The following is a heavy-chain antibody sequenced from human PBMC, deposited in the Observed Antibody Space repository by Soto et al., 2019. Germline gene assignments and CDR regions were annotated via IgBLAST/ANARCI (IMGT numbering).Heavy chain of an antibody. Sequence: GGSLRLSCAASGFTFSSYAMSWVRQAPGKGLEWVSTISGSGGSTYYADSVKGRFTISRDNSKNTLYLQMNSLRAEDTAVYYCAKGGLGATSEYFQHWGQGTLVTVSS. CDR1: GFTFSSYA. J-gene: IGHJ1*01. D-gene: IGHD1-26*01. CDR2: ISGSGGST. CDR3: AKGGLGATSEYFQH. V-gene: IGHV3-23*01.